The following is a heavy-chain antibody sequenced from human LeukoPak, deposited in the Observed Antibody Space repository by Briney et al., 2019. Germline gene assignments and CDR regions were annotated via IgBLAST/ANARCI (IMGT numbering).Heavy chain of an antibody. V-gene: IGHV1-2*02. D-gene: IGHD6-13*01. CDR2: INPNSGGT. Sequence: GASVKVSCKASGYTFTGYYMHWVRQAPGQGLEWMGWINPNSGGTNYAQKLQGRVTMTTDTSTSTAYMELRSLRSDDTAVYYCARDTVLAAGTLLYWGQGTLVTVSS. CDR3: ARDTVLAAGTLLY. CDR1: GYTFTGYY. J-gene: IGHJ4*02.